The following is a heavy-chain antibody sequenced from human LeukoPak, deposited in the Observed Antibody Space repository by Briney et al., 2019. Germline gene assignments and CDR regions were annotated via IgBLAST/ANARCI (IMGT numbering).Heavy chain of an antibody. CDR3: ARDKDIVVVVAARLGAFDI. CDR1: GYTFNSSY. J-gene: IGHJ3*02. CDR2: INPSDDST. V-gene: IGHV1-46*02. D-gene: IGHD2-15*01. Sequence: ASVKVSCKASGYTFNSSYMHWVRQAPGQGLEWMGIINPSDDSTRYAQKFQGRVTMTRDTSTSTVYMELSSLRSEDTAVYYCARDKDIVVVVAARLGAFDIWGQGTMVTVSS.